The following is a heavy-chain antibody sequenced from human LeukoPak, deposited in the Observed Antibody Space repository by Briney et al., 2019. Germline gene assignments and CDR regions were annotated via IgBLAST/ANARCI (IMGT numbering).Heavy chain of an antibody. Sequence: SQTLSLTCTVSGGSISSGSYYWSWIRQPAGKGLEWIGRIYTSGSTNYNPSLKSRVTISVDTSKNQFSLKLRSVTAADTAVYYCASRVVIDFDYWGQGTLVTVSS. V-gene: IGHV4-61*02. CDR2: IYTSGST. CDR1: GGSISSGSYY. D-gene: IGHD3-22*01. CDR3: ASRVVIDFDY. J-gene: IGHJ4*02.